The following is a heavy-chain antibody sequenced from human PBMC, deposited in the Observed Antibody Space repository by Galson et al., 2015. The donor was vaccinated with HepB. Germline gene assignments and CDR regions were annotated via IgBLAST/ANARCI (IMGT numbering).Heavy chain of an antibody. CDR3: ARVDSSGLGWFDP. CDR1: GDSVSSNSAA. D-gene: IGHD3-22*01. Sequence: CAISGDSVSSNSAAWNWIRQSPSRGLEWLGSTYYRSKWYNDYAVSVESRITINPDTSKNQYSLQLNSVTPEDTAVYYCARVDSSGLGWFDPWGRGTLVTVSS. V-gene: IGHV6-1*01. J-gene: IGHJ5*02. CDR2: TYYRSKWYN.